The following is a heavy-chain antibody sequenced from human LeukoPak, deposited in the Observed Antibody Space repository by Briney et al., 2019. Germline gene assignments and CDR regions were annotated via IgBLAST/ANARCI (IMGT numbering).Heavy chain of an antibody. CDR1: GFTVSSSY. J-gene: IGHJ5*01. CDR2: MDSGGRT. D-gene: IGHD1-7*01. Sequence: GGSLRLSCAAPGFTVSSSYMSWVRQAPGKGLECVSVMDSGGRTYYADSVKGRFTISRDNSKNTLYLQMHSLRAEDTAVYYCARDQTITGTTWQYNWLDSWGQGTLVTVSS. CDR3: ARDQTITGTTWQYNWLDS. V-gene: IGHV3-53*01.